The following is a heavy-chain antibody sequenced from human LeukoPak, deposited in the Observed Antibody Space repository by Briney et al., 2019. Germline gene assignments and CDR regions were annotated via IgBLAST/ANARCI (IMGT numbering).Heavy chain of an antibody. V-gene: IGHV3-15*01. CDR3: TSTYYDILTGYYSDDY. CDR1: GFTFSNAW. J-gene: IGHJ4*02. CDR2: IKSKTDGGTT. Sequence: GGSLRLSCAASGFTFSNAWMSWVRQAPGKGLEWVGRIKSKTDGGTTDYAAPVKGRFTISRDDSKNTLYLQINSLKTEDTAVYYCTSTYYDILTGYYSDDYWGQGTLVTVSS. D-gene: IGHD3-9*01.